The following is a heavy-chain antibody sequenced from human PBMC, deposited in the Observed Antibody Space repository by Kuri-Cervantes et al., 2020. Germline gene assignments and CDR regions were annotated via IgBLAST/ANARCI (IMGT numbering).Heavy chain of an antibody. D-gene: IGHD4-23*01. CDR2: IKQDGSEK. J-gene: IGHJ4*02. V-gene: IGHV3-7*01. CDR3: ARDHSPVVTAIDY. Sequence: GESLKISCAASGFTFSSYWMSWVRQAPGKGLEWVANIKQDGSEKYYVDSVKGRFTISRDNSKNTLYLQMNSLRAEDTAVYYCARDHSPVVTAIDYWGQGTLVTVSS. CDR1: GFTFSSYW.